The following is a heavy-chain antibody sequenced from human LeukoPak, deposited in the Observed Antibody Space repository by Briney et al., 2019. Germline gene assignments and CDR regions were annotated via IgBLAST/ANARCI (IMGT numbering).Heavy chain of an antibody. Sequence: SETLSLTCAVYGGSFRGYYWSWIRQPPGKGLEWIGEINHSGSTNYNPSLKSRVTLSVDTSKNQFSLKLSSVTAADTAVYYCARGTVVIFDYWGQGTLVTVSS. CDR1: GGSFRGYY. V-gene: IGHV4-34*01. D-gene: IGHD3-22*01. CDR2: INHSGST. J-gene: IGHJ4*02. CDR3: ARGTVVIFDY.